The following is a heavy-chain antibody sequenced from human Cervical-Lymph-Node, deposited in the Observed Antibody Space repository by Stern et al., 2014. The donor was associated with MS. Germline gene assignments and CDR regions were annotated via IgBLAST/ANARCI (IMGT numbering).Heavy chain of an antibody. CDR2: IYPGASNT. V-gene: IGHV5-51*01. CDR1: EYSFATYW. CDR3: ARLAYGDYGYDY. D-gene: IGHD4-17*01. J-gene: IGHJ4*02. Sequence: MQLVQSGAEVKKPGESLKISCKGSEYSFATYWIGWVRQMPGKGLEWMAIIYPGASNTRYSPSFEGHVTVSADKSITTAYLQWSSLKTSDTAIYSCARLAYGDYGYDYWGQGTLVTVSS.